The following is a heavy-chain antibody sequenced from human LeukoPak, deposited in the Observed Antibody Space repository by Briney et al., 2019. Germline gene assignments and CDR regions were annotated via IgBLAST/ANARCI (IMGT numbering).Heavy chain of an antibody. CDR2: IYYSGST. D-gene: IGHD2-2*01. CDR3: ASSCSSTSCYAVYYYYGMDV. Sequence: SETLSLTCTVSGGSISSGSYYWGWIRQPPGKGLEWIGSIYYSGSTYYNPSLKSRVTISVDTSKNQFSLKLSSVTAADTAVYYCASSCSSTSCYAVYYYYGMDVWGQGTTVTVSS. J-gene: IGHJ6*02. V-gene: IGHV4-39*01. CDR1: GGSISSGSYY.